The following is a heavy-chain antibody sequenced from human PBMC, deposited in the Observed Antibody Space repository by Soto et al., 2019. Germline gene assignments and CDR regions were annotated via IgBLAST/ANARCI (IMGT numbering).Heavy chain of an antibody. J-gene: IGHJ4*02. CDR2: IYSGGST. V-gene: IGHV3-53*01. Sequence: EVQLVESGGGLIQPGGSLRLSCVASGFTVSSNYMSWVRQAPGKGLEWVSVIYSGGSTYYADSVKGRFTISRDNSKNTLYLQMNSLRAEDTAVYYSARNYYDSGGGFDYWGQGTLVTVSS. D-gene: IGHD3-22*01. CDR1: GFTVSSNY. CDR3: ARNYYDSGGGFDY.